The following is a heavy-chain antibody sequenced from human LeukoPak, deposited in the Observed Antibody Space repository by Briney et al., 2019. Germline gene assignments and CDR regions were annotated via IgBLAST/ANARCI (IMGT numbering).Heavy chain of an antibody. CDR3: ARDRSITMIPDAFDI. CDR1: GYTFTNYA. D-gene: IGHD3-22*01. Sequence: GASVKVSCKASGYTFTNYAMNWVRQAPGQGLEWMGWIHPSTGNPTYAQGFTGRFVFSLDTSVSTTYLQISSLKAEDTAVYYCARDRSITMIPDAFDIWGQGTMVTVSS. J-gene: IGHJ3*02. CDR2: IHPSTGNP. V-gene: IGHV7-4-1*02.